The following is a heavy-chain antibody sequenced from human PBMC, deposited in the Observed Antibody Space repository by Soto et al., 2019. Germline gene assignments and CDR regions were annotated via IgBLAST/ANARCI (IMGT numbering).Heavy chain of an antibody. Sequence: GGSLRLSCAASGFTFSRYAMTWVRQAPGKGLEWVSAIGGSGGSTFYADSVKGRFTISRDNSKNTLYLQMNSLRAEDTAVYYCAKDVGYYDYIWGSYWFDYWGQGTLVTVSS. V-gene: IGHV3-23*01. CDR2: IGGSGGST. D-gene: IGHD3-16*01. J-gene: IGHJ4*02. CDR1: GFTFSRYA. CDR3: AKDVGYYDYIWGSYWFDY.